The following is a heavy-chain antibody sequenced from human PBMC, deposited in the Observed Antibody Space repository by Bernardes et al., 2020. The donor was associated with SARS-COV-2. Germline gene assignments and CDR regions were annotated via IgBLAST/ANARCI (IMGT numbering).Heavy chain of an antibody. D-gene: IGHD3-9*01. Sequence: GSSLRLSCAASGFIFSIYSMNWVRKAPGKGLEWVSYISRTDSIYYADSVRGRFTISRDNAKNSLSLQMNSLRDEDTAVYYCTRGEAGDILTGYHDYWGQGTLVTVSS. CDR1: GFIFSIYS. CDR3: TRGEAGDILTGYHDY. J-gene: IGHJ4*02. V-gene: IGHV3-48*02. CDR2: ISRTDSI.